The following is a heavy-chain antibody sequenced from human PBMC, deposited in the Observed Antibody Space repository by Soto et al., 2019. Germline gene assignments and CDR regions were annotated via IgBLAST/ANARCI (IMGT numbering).Heavy chain of an antibody. Sequence: SQTLSLTCAISGDSVSSNSVAWNWIRQSPSRGLEWLGRTYYRSKWYIDYAESVKSRITINSDTSKNQFSLLLNSVTPEDTAVYYCARQFTSFLGYWGKGTLVTVSS. V-gene: IGHV6-1*01. CDR3: ARQFTSFLGY. CDR2: TYYRSKWYI. J-gene: IGHJ4*02. CDR1: GDSVSSNSVA. D-gene: IGHD2-2*01.